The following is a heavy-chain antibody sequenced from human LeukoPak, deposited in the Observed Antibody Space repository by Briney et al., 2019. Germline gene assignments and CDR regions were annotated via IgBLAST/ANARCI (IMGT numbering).Heavy chain of an antibody. D-gene: IGHD6-13*01. J-gene: IGHJ5*02. CDR3: ASLHSSSWYSWFDP. CDR1: GGSISSSNW. Sequence: SGTLSLTCAVSGGSISSSNWWSWVRQPPGKGLEWIGEIFHSGSTNYNPSLKSRVTISVDKSKNQFSLRLSSVTAADTAVYYCASLHSSSWYSWFDPWGQGTLVTVSS. V-gene: IGHV4-4*02. CDR2: IFHSGST.